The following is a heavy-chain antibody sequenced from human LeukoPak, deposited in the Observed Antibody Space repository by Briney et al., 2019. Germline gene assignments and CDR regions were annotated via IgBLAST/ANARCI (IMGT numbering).Heavy chain of an antibody. CDR3: ARVLYDSSGYYPFGY. D-gene: IGHD3-22*01. J-gene: IGHJ4*02. V-gene: IGHV1-46*01. Sequence: ASVKVSCKASGYTFTSYYMHWVRQAPGQGLEWMGIINPSGGSTSYAKKLQGRVTMTRDTSTSTVYMELSSLRSEDTAVYYCARVLYDSSGYYPFGYWGQGTLVTVSS. CDR2: INPSGGST. CDR1: GYTFTSYY.